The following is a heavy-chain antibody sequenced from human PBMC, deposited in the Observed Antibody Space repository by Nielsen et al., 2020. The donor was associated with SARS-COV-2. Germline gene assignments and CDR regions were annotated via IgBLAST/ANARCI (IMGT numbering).Heavy chain of an antibody. D-gene: IGHD6-6*01. CDR2: IYYSGST. CDR1: GGSISSGGYY. CDR3: ARDRVAARPNWYFDL. J-gene: IGHJ2*01. Sequence: SETLSLTCTVSGGSISSGGYYWSWIRQHPGKGLEWIGYIYYSGSTYYNPSLKSRVTISVDTSKNQFSLKLSSVTAADTAVYYCARDRVAARPNWYFDLWGRGTLVTVSS. V-gene: IGHV4-31*03.